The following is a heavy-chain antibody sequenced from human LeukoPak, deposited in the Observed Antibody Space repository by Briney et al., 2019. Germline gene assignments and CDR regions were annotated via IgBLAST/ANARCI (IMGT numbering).Heavy chain of an antibody. Sequence: GASVKVSCKASGYTFTGYYMHWVRQAPGQGLEWVGWINPNSGGTNYAQKFQGRVTLTRDTSISTAYMELSRLRSDDTAVYYCARDTARITIFGVAKYMDVWGKGTTVTVSS. J-gene: IGHJ6*03. D-gene: IGHD3-3*01. CDR1: GYTFTGYY. V-gene: IGHV1-2*02. CDR2: INPNSGGT. CDR3: ARDTARITIFGVAKYMDV.